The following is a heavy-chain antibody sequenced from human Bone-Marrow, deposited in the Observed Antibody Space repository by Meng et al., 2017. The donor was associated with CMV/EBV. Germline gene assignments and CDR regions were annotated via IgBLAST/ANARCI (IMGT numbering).Heavy chain of an antibody. Sequence: GESLKISCAVSGLTFSTYAINWVRQAPGKRLQCVSVISGSGSSTYYTDSVKGRFTVSRDNSKNTVYLQMNSLRAEDTAVYYCAAAYSSSRPPGDWGQGTLVTVSS. J-gene: IGHJ4*02. CDR1: GLTFSTYA. D-gene: IGHD6-13*01. CDR2: ISGSGSST. V-gene: IGHV3-23*01. CDR3: AAAYSSSRPPGD.